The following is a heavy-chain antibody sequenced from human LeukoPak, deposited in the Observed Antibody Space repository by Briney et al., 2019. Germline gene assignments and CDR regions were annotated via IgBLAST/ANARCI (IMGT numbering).Heavy chain of an antibody. CDR1: GGSFSGYY. CDR3: ARSSEGRYYYDSSGFSYYYYYMDV. V-gene: IGHV4-34*01. D-gene: IGHD3-22*01. CDR2: INHSGST. Sequence: PSETLSLTCAVYGGSFSGYYWSWIRQPPGKGPEWIGEINHSGSTNYNPSLKSRVTISVDTSKNQFSLKLSSVTAADTAVYYCARSSEGRYYYDSSGFSYYYYYMDVWGKGTTVTISS. J-gene: IGHJ6*03.